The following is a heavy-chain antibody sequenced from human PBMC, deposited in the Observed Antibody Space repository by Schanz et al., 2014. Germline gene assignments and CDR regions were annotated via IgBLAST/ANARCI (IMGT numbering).Heavy chain of an antibody. D-gene: IGHD5-12*01. J-gene: IGHJ4*02. CDR1: GFSFSDYY. Sequence: QVQLVDSGGGLVQPGGSLRLSCAASGFSFSDYYMSWIRQAPGKGLEWVSAMNESHSTIYYADSVRGRFTISRDNAENTLFLQMNSLRAEDTAVYYCARKVVATIGGYYDNWGQGTLVIVSS. V-gene: IGHV3-11*01. CDR2: MNESHSTI. CDR3: ARKVVATIGGYYDN.